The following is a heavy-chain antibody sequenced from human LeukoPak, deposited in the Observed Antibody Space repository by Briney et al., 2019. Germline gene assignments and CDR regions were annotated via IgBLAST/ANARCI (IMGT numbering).Heavy chain of an antibody. Sequence: SETLSLTCAVYGGSFSGYYWSWIRQPPGKGLEWIGEINHSGSTNCNPSLKSRVTISVDTSKNQFSLKLSSVTAADTAVYYCARGVSYYDSSVGTWGQGTLVTVSS. CDR3: ARGVSYYDSSVGT. D-gene: IGHD3-22*01. CDR2: INHSGST. J-gene: IGHJ5*02. CDR1: GGSFSGYY. V-gene: IGHV4-34*01.